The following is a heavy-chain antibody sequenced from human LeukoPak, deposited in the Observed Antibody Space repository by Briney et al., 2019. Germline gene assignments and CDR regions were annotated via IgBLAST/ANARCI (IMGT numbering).Heavy chain of an antibody. CDR3: ARYRLGYLDY. D-gene: IGHD5-12*01. CDR1: RGSLSTTSYF. J-gene: IGHJ4*02. V-gene: IGHV4-61*02. CDR2: INSIGTT. Sequence: SETLSLTCTVSRGSLSTTSYFWTWIRQPAGKGLEWIGRINSIGTTNYNYNPSLRSRVTMSVDTSKSQFSLKVTSVTAADTAVYYCARYRLGYLDYWGQGTLVTVSS.